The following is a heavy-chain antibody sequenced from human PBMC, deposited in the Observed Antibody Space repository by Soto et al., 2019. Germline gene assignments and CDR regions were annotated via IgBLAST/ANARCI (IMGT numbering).Heavy chain of an antibody. V-gene: IGHV1-69*01. CDR3: ARENGEQLVARYYYGMDV. Sequence: QVQLVQSGAEVKKPGSSVKVSCKASGGTFSSYAISWVRQAPGQGLEWMGGIIPIFGTANYAQKFQGRVTITADESTSIAYMELSSLRSEDTAVYYCARENGEQLVARYYYGMDVWGQGTTVTVSS. J-gene: IGHJ6*02. CDR2: IIPIFGTA. CDR1: GGTFSSYA. D-gene: IGHD6-6*01.